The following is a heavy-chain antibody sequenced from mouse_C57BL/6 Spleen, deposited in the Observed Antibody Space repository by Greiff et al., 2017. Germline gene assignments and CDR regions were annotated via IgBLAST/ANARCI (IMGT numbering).Heavy chain of an antibody. CDR2: IWTGGGT. Sequence: VQLQESGPGLVAPSQSLSITCTVSGFSLTSYAISWVRQPPGKGLEWLGVIWTGGGTNYNSALKSRLSISKDNSKSQVFLKMNSLQTDDTARYYCARIPLSGYEDAMDYWGQGTSVTVSS. CDR1: GFSLTSYA. V-gene: IGHV2-9-1*01. CDR3: ARIPLSGYEDAMDY. J-gene: IGHJ4*01. D-gene: IGHD3-2*02.